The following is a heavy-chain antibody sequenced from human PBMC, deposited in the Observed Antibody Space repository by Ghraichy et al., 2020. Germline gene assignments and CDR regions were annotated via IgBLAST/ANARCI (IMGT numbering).Heavy chain of an antibody. J-gene: IGHJ6*02. D-gene: IGHD4-17*01. V-gene: IGHV3-53*01. CDR3: ARMGSTVTDYYYYGMDV. CDR1: GFTVSSNY. Sequence: GGSLRLSCAASGFTVSSNYMSWVRQAPGKGLEWVSVIYSGGSTYYADSVKGRFTISRDNSKNTLYLQMNSLRAEDTAVYYCARMGSTVTDYYYYGMDVWGQGTTVTVSS. CDR2: IYSGGST.